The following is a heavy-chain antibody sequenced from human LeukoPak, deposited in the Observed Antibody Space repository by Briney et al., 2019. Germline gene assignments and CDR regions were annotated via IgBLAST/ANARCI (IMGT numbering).Heavy chain of an antibody. J-gene: IGHJ4*02. CDR3: ARDSRSHCSSTACYGPYFDY. CDR2: ISSSGTII. D-gene: IGHD2-2*01. CDR1: AFTISASG. V-gene: IGHV3-48*01. Sequence: PGGSLRLSCAASAFTISASGMSWVRQTSGKGLEWISYISSSGTIIHYADSVKGRFTISRDSAKNSLFLQMNSLRAEDTAVYYCARDSRSHCSSTACYGPYFDYWGQGTLVTVSS.